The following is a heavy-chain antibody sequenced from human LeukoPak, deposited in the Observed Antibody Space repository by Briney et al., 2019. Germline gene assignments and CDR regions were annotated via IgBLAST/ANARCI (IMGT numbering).Heavy chain of an antibody. J-gene: IGHJ6*03. V-gene: IGHV4-39*07. CDR3: ARGRGSSSWDNYYYYYYMDV. CDR1: GGSIRSRSYY. Sequence: SETLSLTCNVSGGSIRSRSYYWGWIRQPAGKGLEWIGSIYYSGSAYYNPSLKSRVTISVDTSKNQFSLKLSSVTAADTAVCYCARGRGSSSWDNYYYYYYMDVWGQGTLVTVSS. D-gene: IGHD6-13*01. CDR2: IYYSGSA.